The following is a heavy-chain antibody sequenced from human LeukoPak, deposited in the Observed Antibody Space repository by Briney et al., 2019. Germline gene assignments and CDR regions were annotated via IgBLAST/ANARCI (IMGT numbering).Heavy chain of an antibody. V-gene: IGHV4-39*07. CDR2: IYYSGST. CDR3: ARDRLPHLFDY. J-gene: IGHJ4*02. D-gene: IGHD5-12*01. CDR1: GGSISSSSYY. Sequence: PSETLSLTCTVSGGSISSSSYYWGWIRQPPGKGLEWIGSIYYSGSTYYNPSLKSRVTISVDTSKNQFSLKLSSVTGADTAVYYCARDRLPHLFDYWGQGTLVTVSS.